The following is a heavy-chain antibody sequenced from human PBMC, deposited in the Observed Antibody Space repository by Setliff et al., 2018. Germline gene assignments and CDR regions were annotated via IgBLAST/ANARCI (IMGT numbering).Heavy chain of an antibody. CDR2: IYSGGST. V-gene: IGHV3-66*02. Sequence: HPGGSLRLSCAASGFSFTTYTMNWIRQAPGQGLEWVSVIYSGGSTYYTDSVKGRFTISRDNSKNTLYLQMNSLRAEDTAVYYCARGIVVVPAALDVWGKGTTVTVSS. CDR3: ARGIVVVPAALDV. D-gene: IGHD2-2*01. J-gene: IGHJ6*04. CDR1: GFSFTTYT.